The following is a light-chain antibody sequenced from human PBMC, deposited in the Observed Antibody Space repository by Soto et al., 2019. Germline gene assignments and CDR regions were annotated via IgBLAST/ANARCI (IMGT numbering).Light chain of an antibody. J-gene: IGLJ3*02. V-gene: IGLV4-69*01. CDR1: SGHSSYA. CDR3: QTWGTGIQV. Sequence: QPVLTQSPSASAYLGASVKLTCTLSSGHSSYAIAWHQQQPEKGPRFLMRLNSDGSHSKGDGIPDRFSGSTSGAERYLTISSLQSEDESDYYCQTWGTGIQVFGGGTKLTV. CDR2: LNSDGSH.